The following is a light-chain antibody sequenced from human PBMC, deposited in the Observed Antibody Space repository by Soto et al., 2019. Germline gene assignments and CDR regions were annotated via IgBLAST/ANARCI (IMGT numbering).Light chain of an antibody. CDR1: SSNIGNNY. Sequence: QSVLTQSPSVSAAPGQKVTISCSGSSSNIGNNYVSWYQQLPGTAPKLLIYDNNKRPSGIPDRFSGSKSGTSGTLDITGLQTGDEADYYCCSYAGSSSYVFGTGTKLTVL. V-gene: IGLV1-51*01. CDR3: CSYAGSSSYV. CDR2: DNN. J-gene: IGLJ1*01.